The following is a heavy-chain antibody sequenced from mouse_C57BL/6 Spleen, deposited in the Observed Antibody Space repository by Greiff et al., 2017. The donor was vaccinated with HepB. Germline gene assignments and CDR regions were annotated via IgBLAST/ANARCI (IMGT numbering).Heavy chain of an antibody. CDR3: ARGGREDYYAMDY. CDR2: IYPGSGST. J-gene: IGHJ4*01. D-gene: IGHD3-3*01. CDR1: GYTFTSYW. V-gene: IGHV1-55*01. Sequence: VQLQQPGAELVKPGASVKMSCKASGYTFTSYWITWVKQRPGQGLEWIGDIYPGSGSTNYNEKFKSKATLTVDTSSSTAYMQLSSLTSEDSAVYYCARGGREDYYAMDYWGQGTSVTVSS.